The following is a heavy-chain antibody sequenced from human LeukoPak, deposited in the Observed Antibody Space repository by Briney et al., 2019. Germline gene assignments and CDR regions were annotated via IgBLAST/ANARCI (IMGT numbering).Heavy chain of an antibody. Sequence: ASVKVSCKTSGYTFTGYYIHWVRQAPGQGLEWMGWINPNSGDTKYAQKFQGRVTLTRDTPSSVAYMDLSSLTSDDTAVYYCARVGYNWNQWFDIWGQGTMVTVSS. J-gene: IGHJ3*02. V-gene: IGHV1-2*02. CDR1: GYTFTGYY. CDR2: INPNSGDT. D-gene: IGHD1-20*01. CDR3: ARVGYNWNQWFDI.